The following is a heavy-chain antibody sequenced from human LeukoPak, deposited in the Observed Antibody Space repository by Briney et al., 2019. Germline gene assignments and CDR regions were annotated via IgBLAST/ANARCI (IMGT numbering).Heavy chain of an antibody. CDR2: TSFDGSNQ. Sequence: PGRSLRLSCAASGFTFSTYGMHWVRQAPGKGLEWVAVTSFDGSNQYYADSVKGRFTISRDNFKSTLFLQMNSLTAEDTAVYYCARVGYSYGYHSSYYYYGMDVWGQGTTVTVSS. CDR1: GFTFSTYG. CDR3: ARVGYSYGYHSSYYYYGMDV. D-gene: IGHD5-18*01. V-gene: IGHV3-30*03. J-gene: IGHJ6*02.